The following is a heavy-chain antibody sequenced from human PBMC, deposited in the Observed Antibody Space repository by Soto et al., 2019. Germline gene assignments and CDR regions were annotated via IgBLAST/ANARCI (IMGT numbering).Heavy chain of an antibody. CDR3: ARQPTGYPNWFDA. D-gene: IGHD3-9*01. Sequence: QVQLQESGPGLVNPSETLSLTCTVSGCSVTSSTSSWAWVRQPPGKGLHWIGTIFYGHGTYYNPSLESRVTISLDTSKIQFSLELTSVTAADTAVYYCARQPTGYPNWFDAWGRGILVIVSS. CDR1: GCSVTSSTSS. J-gene: IGHJ5*02. CDR2: IFYGHGT. V-gene: IGHV4-39*01.